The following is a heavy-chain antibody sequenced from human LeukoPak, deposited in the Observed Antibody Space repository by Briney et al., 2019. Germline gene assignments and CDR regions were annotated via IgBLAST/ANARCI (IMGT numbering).Heavy chain of an antibody. D-gene: IGHD6-13*01. Sequence: SETLSLTCAVYGGSFSGYYWSWIRQPPGKGLEWIGEINHSGSTNYNPSLKSRVTISVDTSKNQFSLKLSSVTAADTAVYYRARRTTWGSWYYWGQGTLITVSS. CDR1: GGSFSGYY. CDR3: ARRTTWGSWYY. CDR2: INHSGST. V-gene: IGHV4-34*01. J-gene: IGHJ4*02.